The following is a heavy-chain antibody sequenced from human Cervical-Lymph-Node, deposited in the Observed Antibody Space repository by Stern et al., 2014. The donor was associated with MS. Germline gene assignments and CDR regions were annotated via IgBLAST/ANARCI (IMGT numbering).Heavy chain of an antibody. V-gene: IGHV1-69*01. CDR1: GGSFSTYA. CDR2: ILPILGTG. CDR3: ARDQRHRDSGSYAFDI. D-gene: IGHD3-10*01. J-gene: IGHJ3*02. Sequence: VQLVESGAEVKKPASAVKVSCKASGGSFSTYAFNWVRQAPGQGFEWMGGILPILGTGNYAQKFQGRVTITADESINTVYLEVSSLRPEDTAVYYCARDQRHRDSGSYAFDIWGQGTMVTVSS.